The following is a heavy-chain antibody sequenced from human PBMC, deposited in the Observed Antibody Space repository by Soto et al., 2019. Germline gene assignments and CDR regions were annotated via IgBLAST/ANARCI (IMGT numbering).Heavy chain of an antibody. J-gene: IGHJ5*02. V-gene: IGHV4-59*01. CDR2: IYYSGST. CDR1: GGSISSYY. D-gene: IGHD4-17*01. Sequence: SETLSLTCTVSGGSISSYYWSWIRQPPGKGLEWIGYIYYSGSTNYNPSLKSRVTISVDTSKNQFSLKLSSVIAADTAVYYCAIDGYDDYLHNWFDPWGQGTLVTVSS. CDR3: AIDGYDDYLHNWFDP.